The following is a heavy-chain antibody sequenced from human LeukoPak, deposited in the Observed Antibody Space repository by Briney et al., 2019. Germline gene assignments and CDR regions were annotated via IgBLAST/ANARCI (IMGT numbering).Heavy chain of an antibody. D-gene: IGHD2-2*01. V-gene: IGHV4-39*07. CDR1: GGSISSSSYH. CDR3: ARGYQLLTYFDY. CDR2: IYYSGST. Sequence: SETLSLTCTVSGGSISSSSYHWGWIRQPPGKGLEWIGSIYYSGSTYYNPSLKSRVTISVDTSKNQFSLKLSSVTAADTAVYYCARGYQLLTYFDYWGQGTLVTVSS. J-gene: IGHJ4*02.